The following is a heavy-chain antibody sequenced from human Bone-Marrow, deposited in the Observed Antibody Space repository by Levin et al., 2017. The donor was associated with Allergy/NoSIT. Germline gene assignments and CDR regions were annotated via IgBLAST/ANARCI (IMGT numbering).Heavy chain of an antibody. CDR1: GYSFTNYW. CDR3: ARFSGYSSSWYTDY. J-gene: IGHJ4*02. Sequence: PGGSLRLSCKGSGYSFTNYWIGWVRQMPGKGLEWMGIIYPGDSDTTYSPSFQGQVTISADKSISTAYLQWSSLKASDTAMYYCARFSGYSSSWYTDYWGQGTLVTVSS. CDR2: IYPGDSDT. D-gene: IGHD6-13*01. V-gene: IGHV5-51*01.